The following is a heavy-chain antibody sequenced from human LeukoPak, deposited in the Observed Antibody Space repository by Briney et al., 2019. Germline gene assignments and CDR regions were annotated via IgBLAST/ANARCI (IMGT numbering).Heavy chain of an antibody. J-gene: IGHJ6*02. CDR2: ISGSGGST. Sequence: PGGSLRLSCAASGFTFSSYAMSWVRQALGKGLEWVSAISGSGGSTYYADSVKGRFTISRDNSKNTLYLQMNSLRAEDTAVYYCASDYSHYYYYYGMNVWGQGTTVTVSS. CDR3: ASDYSHYYYYYGMNV. CDR1: GFTFSSYA. D-gene: IGHD4-11*01. V-gene: IGHV3-23*01.